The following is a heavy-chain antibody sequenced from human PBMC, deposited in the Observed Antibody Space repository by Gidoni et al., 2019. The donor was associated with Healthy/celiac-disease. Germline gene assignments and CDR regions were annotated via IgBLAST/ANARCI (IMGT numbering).Heavy chain of an antibody. CDR3: ARDRPVRSYYYYGMDA. CDR2: IYSGGST. D-gene: IGHD3-10*01. CDR1: GFTVSSNY. J-gene: IGHJ6*02. Sequence: EVQLVESGGGLVQPGGSLRLSCAASGFTVSSNYMSWVRQAPGKGLEWVSVIYSGGSTYYADSVKGRFTISRDNSKNTLYLQMNSLRAEDTAVYYCARDRPVRSYYYYGMDAWGQGTTVTVSS. V-gene: IGHV3-66*02.